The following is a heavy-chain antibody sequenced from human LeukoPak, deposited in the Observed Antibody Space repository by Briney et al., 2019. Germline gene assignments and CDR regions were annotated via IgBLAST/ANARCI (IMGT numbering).Heavy chain of an antibody. Sequence: SETLSHTCIVSGGSIRSYYWGWIRQTPGKGLEWIGYIYYSGSPHYNPSLKSRVTMSVDTSKSQFSLRLTSVTAADTAVYYCARLPPIVGATTAFDYWGQGTLVTVSS. J-gene: IGHJ4*02. CDR2: IYYSGSP. CDR3: ARLPPIVGATTAFDY. V-gene: IGHV4-59*08. D-gene: IGHD1-26*01. CDR1: GGSIRSYY.